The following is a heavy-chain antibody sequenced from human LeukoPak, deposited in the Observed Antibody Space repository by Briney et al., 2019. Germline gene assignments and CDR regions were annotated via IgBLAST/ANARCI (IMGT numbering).Heavy chain of an antibody. D-gene: IGHD4-23*01. CDR1: GGPFSGYY. J-gene: IGHJ6*03. Sequence: SETLSLTCAVYGGPFSGYYWSWIRQPPGKGLEWIGEINHSGSTNYNPSLKSRVTISVDTSKNQFSLKLSSVTAADTAMYYCAREVADYGGYYYYHYMDVWGKGTTVTISS. CDR2: INHSGST. CDR3: AREVADYGGYYYYHYMDV. V-gene: IGHV4-34*01.